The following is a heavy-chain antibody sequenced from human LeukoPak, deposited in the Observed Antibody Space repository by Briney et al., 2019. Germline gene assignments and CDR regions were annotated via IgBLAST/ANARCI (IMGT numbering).Heavy chain of an antibody. V-gene: IGHV3-74*01. Sequence: GGSLRLSYAASGVTFSSYWMHWVRQAPGTGLVWVSRINSDGSSASYADSVKGRFTISRDNAKNTLYLQMNSLRAEDTAVYYCARDVVRGDNWFDPWGQGTLVTVSS. CDR3: ARDVVRGDNWFDP. CDR1: GVTFSSYW. CDR2: INSDGSSA. J-gene: IGHJ5*02. D-gene: IGHD3-10*01.